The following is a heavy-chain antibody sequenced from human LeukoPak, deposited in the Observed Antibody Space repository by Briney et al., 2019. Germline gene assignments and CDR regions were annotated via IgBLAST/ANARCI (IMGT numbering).Heavy chain of an antibody. Sequence: SETLSLTCTVSGGSISSYYWSWIRQPPGKGLEWIGYIYYSGSTNYNPSLKSRVTISVDTSKNQFSLKLSSVTAADTAVHYCARSRNYGDYGDWGQGTLVTVSS. J-gene: IGHJ4*02. CDR1: GGSISSYY. D-gene: IGHD4-17*01. CDR3: ARSRNYGDYGD. V-gene: IGHV4-59*08. CDR2: IYYSGST.